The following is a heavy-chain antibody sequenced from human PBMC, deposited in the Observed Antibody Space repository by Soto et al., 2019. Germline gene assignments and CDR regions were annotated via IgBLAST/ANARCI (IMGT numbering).Heavy chain of an antibody. J-gene: IGHJ2*01. V-gene: IGHV3-23*01. Sequence: EVQLLESGGGLVQPGGSLRLSCAASGFTFSSYAMSWVRQAPGKGLEWVSGTSTSGGTTYYADSVKGRFTISRDNSKDTLYLQMNSLRADDTAVYYCAKDLSPRRTDWHFDLWGRGTLVTVSS. CDR1: GFTFSSYA. CDR3: AKDLSPRRTDWHFDL. CDR2: TSTSGGTT.